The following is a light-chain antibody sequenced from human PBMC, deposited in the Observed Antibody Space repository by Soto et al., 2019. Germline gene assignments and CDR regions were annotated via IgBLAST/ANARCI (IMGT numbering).Light chain of an antibody. V-gene: IGKV3-11*01. CDR3: QQRSKGLT. Sequence: EIVLTQSPATLSLSPGERATLSCRASQSVSSYLAWYQQKPGQAPRLLIYDASNRATGIPARFSGSGSGTDFTLTISSLEPEDFAVYYCQQRSKGLTFCGGTKVEIK. J-gene: IGKJ4*01. CDR1: QSVSSY. CDR2: DAS.